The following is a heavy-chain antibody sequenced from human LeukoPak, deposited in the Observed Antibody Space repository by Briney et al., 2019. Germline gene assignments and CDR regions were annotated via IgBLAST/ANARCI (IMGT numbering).Heavy chain of an antibody. CDR2: ISGSGGST. Sequence: PGGSLRLSCAASGFTFSSYAMSWVRQAPGKGLEWVSAISGSGGSTYYADSVKGRFTISRDNSKNTLHLQMNSLRAEDTAVYYCAKVSGIAAAGTLGHWGQGTLVTVSS. CDR3: AKVSGIAAAGTLGH. D-gene: IGHD6-13*01. CDR1: GFTFSSYA. V-gene: IGHV3-23*01. J-gene: IGHJ4*02.